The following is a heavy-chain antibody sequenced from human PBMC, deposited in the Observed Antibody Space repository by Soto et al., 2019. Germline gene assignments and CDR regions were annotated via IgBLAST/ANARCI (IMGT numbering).Heavy chain of an antibody. D-gene: IGHD3-10*01. CDR2: INHSGST. J-gene: IGHJ5*02. Sequence: SETLSLTCAVYGGSFSGYYGSWIRQTPGKGLEWIGEINHSGSTNYNPSLKSRVTISVDTSKNQFSLKLSSVTAADTAVYYFARGGTYYYYDSGSYQNWFGPWGQGTLVTVP. V-gene: IGHV4-34*01. CDR1: GGSFSGYY. CDR3: ARGGTYYYYDSGSYQNWFGP.